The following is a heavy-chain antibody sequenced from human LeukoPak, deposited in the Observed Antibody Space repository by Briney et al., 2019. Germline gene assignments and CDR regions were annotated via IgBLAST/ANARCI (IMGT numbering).Heavy chain of an antibody. V-gene: IGHV3-23*01. CDR1: GFTFSTFA. J-gene: IGHJ4*02. D-gene: IGHD4-17*01. CDR3: AKDSLGTRTVTLDY. Sequence: GGSLRLSCAASGFTFSTFAMSWVRQAPGKGLEWVSSISGSRGTTYYAHSVKGRFTISRDNSKNTLFLQMNSLRPEDTAVYYCAKDSLGTRTVTLDYWGQGTLVTVSS. CDR2: ISGSRGTT.